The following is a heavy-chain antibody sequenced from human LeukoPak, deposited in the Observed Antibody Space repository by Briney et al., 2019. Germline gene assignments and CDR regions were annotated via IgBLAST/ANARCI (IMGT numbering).Heavy chain of an antibody. V-gene: IGHV3-9*01. D-gene: IGHD2-15*01. CDR1: GFTFSDYS. Sequence: AGGSLRLSCAASGFTFSDYSMHWVRQAPGKGLEWVSGISWNSGSIGYADSVKGRFTISRDNAKNSLYLQMNSLRAEDTALYYCAKDTASYCSGGSCYSNHDAFDIWGQGTMVTVSS. CDR2: ISWNSGSI. CDR3: AKDTASYCSGGSCYSNHDAFDI. J-gene: IGHJ3*02.